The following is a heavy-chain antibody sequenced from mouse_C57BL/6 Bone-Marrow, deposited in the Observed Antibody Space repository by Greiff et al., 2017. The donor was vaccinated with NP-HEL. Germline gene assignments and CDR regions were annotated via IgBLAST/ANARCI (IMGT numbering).Heavy chain of an antibody. CDR3: ASQFITIGY. CDR2: IDPEDGET. Sequence: VQLKQSGAELVKPGASVKLSCTASGFNIKDYYMHWVKQRTEQGLEWIGRIDPEDGETKYAPKFQGKATITADTAANTANLQLSSLTSEDTAVYYCASQFITIGYWGQGTTLTVSS. CDR1: GFNIKDYY. V-gene: IGHV14-2*01. J-gene: IGHJ2*01. D-gene: IGHD1-1*01.